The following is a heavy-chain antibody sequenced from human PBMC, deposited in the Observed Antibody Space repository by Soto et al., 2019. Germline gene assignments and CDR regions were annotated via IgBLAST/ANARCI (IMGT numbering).Heavy chain of an antibody. CDR1: GGSFSGYY. V-gene: IGHV4-34*01. Sequence: SETLSLTCAVYGGSFSGYYWSWIRQPPGKGLEWIGEINHSGSTNYNPSLKSRVTISVDTSKNQFSLKLSSVTAADTAVYYCARGPGSSWYRGYYYYGMDVWGQGTTVTVSS. CDR2: INHSGST. J-gene: IGHJ6*02. D-gene: IGHD6-13*01. CDR3: ARGPGSSWYRGYYYYGMDV.